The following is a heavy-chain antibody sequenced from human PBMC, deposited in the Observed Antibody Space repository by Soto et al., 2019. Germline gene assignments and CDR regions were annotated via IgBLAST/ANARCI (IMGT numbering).Heavy chain of an antibody. CDR2: IYYSGST. CDR1: GGSISSYY. J-gene: IGHJ4*02. CDR3: ARGGSIVGATTLLDY. V-gene: IGHV4-59*01. Sequence: NPSETLSLTCTVSGGSISSYYWSWIRQPPGKGLEWIGYIYYSGSTNYNPSLKSRVTISVDTSKNQFSLKLSSVTAADTAVYYCARGGSIVGATTLLDYWGQGTLVTVSS. D-gene: IGHD1-26*01.